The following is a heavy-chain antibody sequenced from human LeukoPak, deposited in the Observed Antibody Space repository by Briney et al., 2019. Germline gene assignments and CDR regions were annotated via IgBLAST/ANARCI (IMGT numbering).Heavy chain of an antibody. D-gene: IGHD3-3*01. Sequence: SETLSLTCAVYGGSFSGYYWSWIRQPPGKGLEWIGEINHSGSTNYNPSLKSRVTISVDTSKNQFSLKLSSVTAADTAVYYCARVPSYYDFWSDSYYYYMDVWGKGTTVTVSS. CDR2: INHSGST. CDR3: ARVPSYYDFWSDSYYYYMDV. CDR1: GGSFSGYY. J-gene: IGHJ6*03. V-gene: IGHV4-34*01.